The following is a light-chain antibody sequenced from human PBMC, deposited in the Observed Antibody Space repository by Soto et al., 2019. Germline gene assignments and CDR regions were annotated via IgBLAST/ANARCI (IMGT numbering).Light chain of an antibody. Sequence: IVLTQSPATLSLSPGERAALSCRASQSVSTSLAWYQHKPGQAPRLLIYDASKSAPGIPARFSGSGSGTDFTLTISSPEPEEFAVYYCQVRDVWPTFGQGTKVEIK. CDR3: QVRDVWPT. CDR2: DAS. J-gene: IGKJ1*01. V-gene: IGKV3-11*01. CDR1: QSVSTS.